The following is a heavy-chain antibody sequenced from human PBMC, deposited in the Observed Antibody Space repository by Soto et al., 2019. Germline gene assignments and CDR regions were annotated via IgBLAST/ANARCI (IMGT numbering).Heavy chain of an antibody. CDR2: ISGSGGST. D-gene: IGHD4-17*01. CDR3: GKDSVVGVYGDYSG. CDR1: GFTFSSYA. V-gene: IGHV3-23*01. Sequence: GGSLRLSCAASGFTFSSYAMSWVRQAPGKGLEWVSAISGSGGSTYYADSVKGRFTISRDNSKNTLYLQMNSLRAEDTAVYYCGKDSVVGVYGDYSGGGQGTMVTVSS. J-gene: IGHJ3*01.